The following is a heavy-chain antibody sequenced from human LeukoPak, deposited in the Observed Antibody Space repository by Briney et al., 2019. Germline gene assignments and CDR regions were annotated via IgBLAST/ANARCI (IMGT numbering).Heavy chain of an antibody. V-gene: IGHV3-23*01. CDR2: ISGSGGST. Sequence: GGSLRLSCAASGFTFSSYAMSWVRQAPGKGLEWVSAISGSGGSTYYADSVKGRFTISRDNSKNTLYLRMNSLRAEDTAVYYCAKDRGGPIAVAGTAPFDYWGQGTLVTDSS. D-gene: IGHD6-19*01. J-gene: IGHJ4*02. CDR1: GFTFSSYA. CDR3: AKDRGGPIAVAGTAPFDY.